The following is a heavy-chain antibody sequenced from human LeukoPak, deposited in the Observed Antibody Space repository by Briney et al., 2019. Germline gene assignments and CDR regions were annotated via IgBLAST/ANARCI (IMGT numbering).Heavy chain of an antibody. J-gene: IGHJ4*02. CDR3: ARYQPGNYYDSSGSAFDY. Sequence: SETLSLTCTVSGGSISSSSYYWGWIRQPPGKGLEWIGSIYYSGSTYYNPSLKSRVTISVDTSRNQFSLKLSSVTAADTAVYYCARYQPGNYYDSSGSAFDYWGQGTLVTVSS. CDR1: GGSISSSSYY. CDR2: IYYSGST. V-gene: IGHV4-39*01. D-gene: IGHD3-22*01.